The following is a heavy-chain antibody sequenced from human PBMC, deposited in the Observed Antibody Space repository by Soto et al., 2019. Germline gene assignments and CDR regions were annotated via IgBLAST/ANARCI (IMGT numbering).Heavy chain of an antibody. D-gene: IGHD5-18*01. Sequence: PSEPLSLTCTVSGGSITSSNYYWRWIRQSPGEGLEWIGHIYSSGTAYYNPYLMSRVSMSIDTSKNQFSLNLNSVTDVDTAVYFCARELRGYSYGPGEVYWGRGTLVTVSS. J-gene: IGHJ4*02. CDR2: IYSSGTA. V-gene: IGHV4-30-4*01. CDR1: GGSITSSNYY. CDR3: ARELRGYSYGPGEVY.